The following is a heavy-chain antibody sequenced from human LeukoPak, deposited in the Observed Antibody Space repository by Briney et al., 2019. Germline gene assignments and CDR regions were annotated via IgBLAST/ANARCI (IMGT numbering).Heavy chain of an antibody. CDR2: IHHSGGT. CDR3: VRNGYDSSGYYFWSDY. Sequence: SETLSLTCRVYDGSFTDYNWSWTRQSPGKGLQWIAEIHHSGGTNYSPTLKSRVTLSVDTSKNQVSLNLRSVTAADTAVYYCVRNGYDSSGYYFWSDYRGQGTLVTVSS. V-gene: IGHV4-34*01. CDR1: DGSFTDYN. D-gene: IGHD3-22*01. J-gene: IGHJ4*02.